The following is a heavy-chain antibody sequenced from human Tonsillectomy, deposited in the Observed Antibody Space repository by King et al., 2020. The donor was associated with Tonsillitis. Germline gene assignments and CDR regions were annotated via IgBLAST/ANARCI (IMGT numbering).Heavy chain of an antibody. CDR1: GYSISGGYY. Sequence: VQLQESGPGLVKPSETLSLTCVVSGYSISGGYYWGWIRQPPGKGLEWIGSIYHSGSTYYNPSLKSRVTISVDTSKNQFSLKVSSVTAADTAVYYCASTERGYSYAIDYWGQGTLVTVSS. V-gene: IGHV4-38-2*01. D-gene: IGHD5-18*01. CDR2: IYHSGST. CDR3: ASTERGYSYAIDY. J-gene: IGHJ4*02.